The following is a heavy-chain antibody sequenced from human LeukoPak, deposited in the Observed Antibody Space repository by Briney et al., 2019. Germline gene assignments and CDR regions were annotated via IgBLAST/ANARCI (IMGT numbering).Heavy chain of an antibody. Sequence: PSQTLSLTCTVSGGSISSGSYYWSSIRQPAGKGLEWIGRIYTSGSTNYNPSRKSRVTISVDTSNNQFSLKLSSVTAADTAVYYCARAQNPLRNWNRPTRGEHTWFDPWAQGTVVTVSS. V-gene: IGHV4-61*02. D-gene: IGHD1-20*01. CDR3: ARAQNPLRNWNRPTRGEHTWFDP. CDR2: IYTSGST. J-gene: IGHJ5*02. CDR1: GGSISSGSYY.